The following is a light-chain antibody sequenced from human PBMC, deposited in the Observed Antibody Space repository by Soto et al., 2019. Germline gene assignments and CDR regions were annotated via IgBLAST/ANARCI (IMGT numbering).Light chain of an antibody. V-gene: IGLV2-8*01. Sequence: QSALTQPPSASGSPGQSVTISCTGTSSDVGGYNFVSWYQHHPGKAPKLMIYEVTKRPSGVPDRFSGSKSGNTASLTVSGLLAEDEADYYCSSYAGVTPVVFGGGTKLTVL. CDR1: SSDVGGYNF. CDR2: EVT. J-gene: IGLJ2*01. CDR3: SSYAGVTPVV.